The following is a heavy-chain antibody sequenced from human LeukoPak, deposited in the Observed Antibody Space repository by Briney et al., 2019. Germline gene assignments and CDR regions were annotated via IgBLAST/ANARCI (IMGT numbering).Heavy chain of an antibody. V-gene: IGHV4-4*07. D-gene: IGHD3-22*01. CDR3: YGQRHAYSGYDDS. Sequence: SETLSLTCTVSGGSISGHYCSWVRQPAGKGPELIGRIHTSGSTDYKPSLRGRLTMSVDTSKNQFSLRLNSVVAEDTAVYYCYGQRHAYSGYDDSWGQGTQVTVSS. CDR1: GGSISGHY. CDR2: IHTSGST. J-gene: IGHJ5*01.